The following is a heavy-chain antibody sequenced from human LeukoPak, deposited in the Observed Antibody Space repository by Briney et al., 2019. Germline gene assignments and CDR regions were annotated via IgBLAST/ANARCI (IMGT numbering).Heavy chain of an antibody. CDR1: GSSISSWY. CDR2: IYDSGNT. D-gene: IGHD6-19*01. V-gene: IGHV4-59*01. J-gene: IGHJ4*02. CDR3: ARETKLMGYSSGLGFNY. Sequence: SETLSLTCTVSGSSISSWYWSWIRQPPGKGLEWIGYIYDSGNTNYNPSLKTRVTISADTSKNQLSLNLTSVTAADTAVYYCARETKLMGYSSGLGFNYWGQGTLVTVSS.